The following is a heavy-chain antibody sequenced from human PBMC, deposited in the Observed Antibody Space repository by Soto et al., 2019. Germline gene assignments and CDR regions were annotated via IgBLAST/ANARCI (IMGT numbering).Heavy chain of an antibody. V-gene: IGHV4-4*02. D-gene: IGHD2-2*01. CDR1: SGSISSSNW. J-gene: IGHJ6*03. Sequence: PSETLSLTCAVSSGSISSSNWWSWVRQPPGKGLKWIGEIYHSGSTNYNPSLESRVTISVDKSKNQFSLKLSSVTAADTAVYYCARDIRKGSPLLFGNYYYMDVWGKGTTVTVSS. CDR3: ARDIRKGSPLLFGNYYYMDV. CDR2: IYHSGST.